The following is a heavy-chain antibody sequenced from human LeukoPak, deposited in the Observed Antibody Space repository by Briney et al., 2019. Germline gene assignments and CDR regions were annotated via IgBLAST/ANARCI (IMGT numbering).Heavy chain of an antibody. V-gene: IGHV5-51*01. Sequence: GESLKISCKGSGYSFTSYWIGWVRQMPGKGLEWMGIIYPGDSDTRYSPSFQGQVTISADKSISTAYLQWSSLKASDTAMYYCARYATGYDFWSGYFNWFDPWGQGTLVTVSS. J-gene: IGHJ5*02. CDR2: IYPGDSDT. D-gene: IGHD3-3*01. CDR1: GYSFTSYW. CDR3: ARYATGYDFWSGYFNWFDP.